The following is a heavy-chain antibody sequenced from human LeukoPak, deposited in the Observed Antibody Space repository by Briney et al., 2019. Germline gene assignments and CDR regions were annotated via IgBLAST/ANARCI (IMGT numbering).Heavy chain of an antibody. CDR3: AKEKYYYGSGSVPPPNFDY. Sequence: PGGTLRLSCAASGFTFSSYGMSWVRQTPGKGLEWVSAISGSGVSTYYTDSVKGRFTISRDNSKNTLYLQMNSLRAEDTAVYYCAKEKYYYGSGSVPPPNFDYWGQGTLVTVSS. J-gene: IGHJ4*02. V-gene: IGHV3-23*01. D-gene: IGHD3-10*01. CDR1: GFTFSSYG. CDR2: ISGSGVST.